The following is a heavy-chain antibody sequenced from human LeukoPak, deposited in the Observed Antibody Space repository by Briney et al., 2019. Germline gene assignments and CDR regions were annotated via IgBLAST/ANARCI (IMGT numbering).Heavy chain of an antibody. CDR3: ARVYGDYVRTSRQQWVSMDV. J-gene: IGHJ6*03. CDR1: GGTFSSYA. Sequence: GASVKVSCKASGGTFSSYAISWVRQAPGQGLEWMGGIIPIFGTANYAQKFQGRVTITADKSTSTAYMELSSLRSEDTAVYYCARVYGDYVRTSRQQWVSMDVWGKGTTVAVSS. V-gene: IGHV1-69*06. CDR2: IIPIFGTA. D-gene: IGHD4-17*01.